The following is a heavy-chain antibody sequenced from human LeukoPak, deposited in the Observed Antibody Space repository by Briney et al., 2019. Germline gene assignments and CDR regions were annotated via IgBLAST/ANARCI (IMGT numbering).Heavy chain of an antibody. V-gene: IGHV3-48*01. CDR3: AKDSGSGYYDEATPDY. D-gene: IGHD3-22*01. J-gene: IGHJ4*02. CDR1: GFTFSSYS. CDR2: ISSSSSTI. Sequence: GGSLRLSCAASGFTFSSYSMNWVRQAPGKGLEWGSYISSSSSTIYYADSVKGRFTISRDNSKDTLYLQMNSLRAEDTAVYYCAKDSGSGYYDEATPDYWGQGTLVTVSS.